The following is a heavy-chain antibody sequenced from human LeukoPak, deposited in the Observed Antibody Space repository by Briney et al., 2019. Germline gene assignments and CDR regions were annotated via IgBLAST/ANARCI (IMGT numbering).Heavy chain of an antibody. CDR3: AKCGYYYDSSGYYSY. CDR2: ISSSSSII. V-gene: IGHV3-48*04. Sequence: GGSLRLSCAASGFTFSSYTMNWVRQAPGKGLEWVSFISSSSSIIYYADSVKGRFTISRDNARNSLYLQMNSLRAEDTAVYYCAKCGYYYDSSGYYSYWGQGTLVTVSS. J-gene: IGHJ4*02. CDR1: GFTFSSYT. D-gene: IGHD3-22*01.